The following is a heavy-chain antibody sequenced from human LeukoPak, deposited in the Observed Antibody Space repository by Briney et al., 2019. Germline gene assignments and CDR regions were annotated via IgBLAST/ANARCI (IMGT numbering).Heavy chain of an antibody. J-gene: IGHJ3*02. V-gene: IGHV4-59*01. D-gene: IGHD5-18*01. Sequence: PSETLSLTCSVSGGSISSYYWNWIRQTPGKGLEWIGYIYYSGRTNYNPSLKSRVTISVDTSKTQFSLKLSSVTAADTAVYYCARSGYSYGADAFDIWGQGTKVTVSS. CDR3: ARSGYSYGADAFDI. CDR2: IYYSGRT. CDR1: GGSISSYY.